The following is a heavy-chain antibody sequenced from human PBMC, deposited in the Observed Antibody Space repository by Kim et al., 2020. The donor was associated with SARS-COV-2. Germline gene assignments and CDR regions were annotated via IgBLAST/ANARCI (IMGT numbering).Heavy chain of an antibody. Sequence: GGSLRLSCAASGFTFSRYVMSWVRQAPGKGLEWVSGISGSGVDTYYADSVKGRFTISRDNSKNTLDLQMNSLRADDTAIYYCAKDPEGYSSGWYPYYFQYWGQGTPITVSS. CDR1: GFTFSRYV. J-gene: IGHJ4*02. D-gene: IGHD3-22*01. V-gene: IGHV3-23*01. CDR2: ISGSGVDT. CDR3: AKDPEGYSSGWYPYYFQY.